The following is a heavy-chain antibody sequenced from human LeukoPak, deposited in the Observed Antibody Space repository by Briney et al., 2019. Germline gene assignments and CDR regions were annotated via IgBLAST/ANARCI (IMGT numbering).Heavy chain of an antibody. V-gene: IGHV4-34*01. D-gene: IGHD3-16*02. Sequence: SETLSLTCAVYGGSFSDYYWSWIRQSPGKGLEWIGEINHSGSTNYNPSLKSRVTISVDTSKNQFSLRLRSVTAADTTVYYCARGRGIRYTRRGTFDIWGQGTMVTVSS. CDR1: GGSFSDYY. CDR3: ARGRGIRYTRRGTFDI. CDR2: INHSGST. J-gene: IGHJ3*02.